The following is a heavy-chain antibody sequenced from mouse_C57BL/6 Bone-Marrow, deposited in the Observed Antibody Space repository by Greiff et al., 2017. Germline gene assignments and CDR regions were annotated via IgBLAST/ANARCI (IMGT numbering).Heavy chain of an antibody. Sequence: EVQLQQSGPVLVKPGASVKMSCKASGYTFTDYYMNWVKQSHGKSLEWIGVINPYNGVTSYNQKFKGKATFTVDKSSSTAYMELNSLTSEDSAVYYCARRSSLDYWGQGPTLTVSS. D-gene: IGHD1-1*01. CDR2: INPYNGVT. V-gene: IGHV1-19*01. CDR3: ARRSSLDY. CDR1: GYTFTDYY. J-gene: IGHJ2*01.